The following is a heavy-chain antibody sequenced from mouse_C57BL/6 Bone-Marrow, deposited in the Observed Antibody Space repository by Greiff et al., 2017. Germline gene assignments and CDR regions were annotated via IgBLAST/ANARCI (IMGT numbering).Heavy chain of an antibody. D-gene: IGHD2-3*01. V-gene: IGHV1-69*01. Sequence: QVQLQQPGAELVMPGASVKLSCKASGYTFTSYWMHWVKQRPGQGLEWIGEIDPSDSYTNYNQKFKGKSTLTVDKSSSTAYMQLSSLTSEDSAVYYCARNYDGSMDYWCQGTSVTVSS. CDR1: GYTFTSYW. CDR2: IDPSDSYT. CDR3: ARNYDGSMDY. J-gene: IGHJ4*01.